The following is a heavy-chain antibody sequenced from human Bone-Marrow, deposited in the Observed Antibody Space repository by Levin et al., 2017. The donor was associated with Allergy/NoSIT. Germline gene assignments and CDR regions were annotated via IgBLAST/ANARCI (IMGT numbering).Heavy chain of an antibody. CDR2: ITNSGRT. J-gene: IGHJ4*02. D-gene: IGHD4-17*01. CDR1: GFTFSNYA. CDR3: VKEMTTVIPVFDY. Sequence: ASVKVSCAASGFTFSNYAMSWVRQAPGKGLEWVSAITNSGRTYYADSVKGRFTVPRDNSKNMLYLKMNSLRADDTAVYYCVKEMTTVIPVFDYWGQGTLVTVSS. V-gene: IGHV3-23*01.